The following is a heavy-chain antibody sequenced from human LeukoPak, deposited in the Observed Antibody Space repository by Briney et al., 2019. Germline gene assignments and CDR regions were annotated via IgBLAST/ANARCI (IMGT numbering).Heavy chain of an antibody. CDR1: GGSISSATYY. J-gene: IGHJ5*02. Sequence: SQTLSLTCTVSGGSISSATYYWSWIRQPPGEGLEWIGEINHSGSTNYNPSLKSRVTISVDTSKNQFSLKLSSVTAADTAVYYCARGGPRFRGKLLSNWFDPWGQGTLVTVSS. CDR3: ARGGPRFRGKLLSNWFDP. D-gene: IGHD3-10*01. CDR2: INHSGST. V-gene: IGHV4-39*07.